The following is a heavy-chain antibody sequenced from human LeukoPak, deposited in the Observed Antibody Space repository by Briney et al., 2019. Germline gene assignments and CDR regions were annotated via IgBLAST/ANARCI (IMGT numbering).Heavy chain of an antibody. Sequence: PGGSLRFSCAASGFTFSSYSMNWVRQAPGKGLEWVSSISSSSSYIYYADSVKGRFTISRDNAKNSLYLQMNSLRAEDTAVYYCTRLQHNWFDPWGQGTLVTVSS. J-gene: IGHJ5*02. V-gene: IGHV3-21*01. D-gene: IGHD4-11*01. CDR2: ISSSSSYI. CDR1: GFTFSSYS. CDR3: TRLQHNWFDP.